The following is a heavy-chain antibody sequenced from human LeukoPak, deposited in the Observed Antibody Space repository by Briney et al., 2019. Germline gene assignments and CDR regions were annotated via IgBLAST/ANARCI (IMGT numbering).Heavy chain of an antibody. CDR1: GFTFSSYG. Sequence: GGSLRLSCAASGFTFSSYGMHWVRQAPGKGLEWVAVIWYDGSNKYYADSVKGRFTISRDNSKNTLYLQMSSLRAEDTAVYYCAAAVTVTTPFDYWGQGTLVTVSS. V-gene: IGHV3-33*01. J-gene: IGHJ4*02. D-gene: IGHD4-17*01. CDR2: IWYDGSNK. CDR3: AAAVTVTTPFDY.